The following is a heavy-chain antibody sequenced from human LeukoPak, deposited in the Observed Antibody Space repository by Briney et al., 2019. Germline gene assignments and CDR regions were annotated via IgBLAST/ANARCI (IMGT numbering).Heavy chain of an antibody. J-gene: IGHJ3*02. CDR3: AREIFNGFDI. Sequence: GRSLRLSCAGSGFTFRSYAMHWVRQAPGKGLEWVAVISYDGSNKDYADSVKGRFAISRDNSKNTLFLQMNSLRAEDTAVYYCAREIFNGFDIWGQGTMVTVSS. V-gene: IGHV3-30*09. CDR2: ISYDGSNK. CDR1: GFTFRSYA.